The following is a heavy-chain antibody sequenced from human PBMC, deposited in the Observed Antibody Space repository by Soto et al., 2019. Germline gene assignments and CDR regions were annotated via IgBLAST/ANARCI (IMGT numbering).Heavy chain of an antibody. CDR3: AREGYDSSGYPLGY. J-gene: IGHJ4*02. Sequence: QVQLVQSGAEVKKPGASVKVSCKASGYTFTGNAMHWVRQAPGQRLEWMGWINTGNGNTKYSQKFQGRVTITRDTCXTTTYMELSSLRSEDTAVYYCAREGYDSSGYPLGYWGQGTLVTGSS. V-gene: IGHV1-3*04. D-gene: IGHD3-22*01. CDR2: INTGNGNT. CDR1: GYTFTGNA.